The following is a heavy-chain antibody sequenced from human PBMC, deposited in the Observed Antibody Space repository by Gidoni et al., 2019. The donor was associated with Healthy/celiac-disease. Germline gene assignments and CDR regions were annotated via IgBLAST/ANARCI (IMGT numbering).Heavy chain of an antibody. V-gene: IGHV4-59*01. CDR2: IHYRGST. CDR3: ARDPGCSGGTCYSGWFDP. Sequence: QVQLQESGPGLVKPSETLSLTCTVSGGSISNDYWSWIRQPPGKGLEWIGYIHYRGSTNYNPSLKRRVTISVDMSKNQFSLKLRSVTAADTAVYYCARDPGCSGGTCYSGWFDPWGQGTLVTVSS. J-gene: IGHJ5*02. CDR1: GGSISNDY. D-gene: IGHD2-15*01.